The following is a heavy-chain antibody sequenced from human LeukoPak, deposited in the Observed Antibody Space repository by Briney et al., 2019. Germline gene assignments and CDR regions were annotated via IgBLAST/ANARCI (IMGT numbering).Heavy chain of an antibody. Sequence: GGSLRLSCAASGFTFSSYGMHWVRQAPGKGLEWVAAISFDGTDKYYADSVKGRFTLSRDNSKNTLYLQMNSLGPEDTAIYYCAGGGTASAPLDYWGQGTLVTVSS. J-gene: IGHJ4*02. D-gene: IGHD2-8*02. CDR3: AGGGTASAPLDY. CDR1: GFTFSSYG. V-gene: IGHV3-30*03. CDR2: ISFDGTDK.